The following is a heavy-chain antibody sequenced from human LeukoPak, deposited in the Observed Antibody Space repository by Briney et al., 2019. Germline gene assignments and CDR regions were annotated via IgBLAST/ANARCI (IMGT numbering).Heavy chain of an antibody. CDR3: ARARQQMATPYFDY. Sequence: GGSLRLSCAASGFTFSSYEMNWVRQAPGKGLEWVSYISNTERTIYYADSVRGRFTISRDNAKNSLYLQMSSLRAEDTAVYYCARARQQMATPYFDYWGQGTLVTVSS. CDR1: GFTFSSYE. J-gene: IGHJ4*02. V-gene: IGHV3-48*03. CDR2: ISNTERTI. D-gene: IGHD5-12*01.